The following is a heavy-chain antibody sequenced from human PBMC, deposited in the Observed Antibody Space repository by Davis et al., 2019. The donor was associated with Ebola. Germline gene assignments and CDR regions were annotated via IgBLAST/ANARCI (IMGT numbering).Heavy chain of an antibody. Sequence: PGGSLRLSCAASGFTFSSYAMHWVRQAPGKGLEWVAVISYDGSNKYYADSVKGRFTISRDNAKNSLYLQMNSLRAEDTAVYYCARDKTAAGNSKVGYYGMDVWGQGTTVTVSS. V-gene: IGHV3-30-3*01. CDR3: ARDKTAAGNSKVGYYGMDV. D-gene: IGHD6-13*01. CDR1: GFTFSSYA. J-gene: IGHJ6*02. CDR2: ISYDGSNK.